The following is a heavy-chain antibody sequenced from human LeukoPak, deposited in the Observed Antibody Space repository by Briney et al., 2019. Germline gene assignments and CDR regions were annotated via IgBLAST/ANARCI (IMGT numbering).Heavy chain of an antibody. Sequence: PSETLSLTCAVSGYSTSSGYYWGWIRQPPGKGLEWIASIYYDGNTYYNPSLKSRVTISVDTSKNQFSLKLSSVTASDTAVYYCARDYRSDYDDTSGYTPWGQGTLVTVSS. CDR1: GYSTSSGYY. D-gene: IGHD3-22*01. V-gene: IGHV4-38-2*02. CDR2: IYYDGNT. J-gene: IGHJ5*02. CDR3: ARDYRSDYDDTSGYTP.